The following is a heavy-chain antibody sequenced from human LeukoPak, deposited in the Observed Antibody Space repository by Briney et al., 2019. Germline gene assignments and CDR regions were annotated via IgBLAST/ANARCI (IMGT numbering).Heavy chain of an antibody. CDR1: GFTFSSHW. D-gene: IGHD2-15*01. CDR3: TRGCSGGSCYNGY. Sequence: PGGSLRLSCAASGFTFSSHWMHWVRQAPGKGLVWVSRINSDGSSISYADSVKGRFTISRDNAKNTLYLQMNSLRAEDTAVYYCTRGCSGGSCYNGYWGQGTLVTVSS. CDR2: INSDGSSI. V-gene: IGHV3-74*01. J-gene: IGHJ4*02.